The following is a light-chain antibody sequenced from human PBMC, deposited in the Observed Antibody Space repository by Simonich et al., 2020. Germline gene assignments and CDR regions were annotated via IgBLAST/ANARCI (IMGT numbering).Light chain of an antibody. Sequence: QSVLTQPPSVSGAPGQRVTISCTGRSSNIGAGYDVHWYQQLPGTAPKLLIYGTSNRPSGVPDRFSGSKSGTSASLAITGLQAEDEADYYCQSYDSSLSGSEVFGGGTKLTVL. CDR3: QSYDSSLSGSEV. CDR2: GTS. V-gene: IGLV1-40*01. CDR1: SSNIGAGYD. J-gene: IGLJ3*02.